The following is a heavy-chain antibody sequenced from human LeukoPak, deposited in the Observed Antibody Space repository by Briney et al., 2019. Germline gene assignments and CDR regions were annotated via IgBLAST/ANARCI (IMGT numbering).Heavy chain of an antibody. V-gene: IGHV4-59*01. D-gene: IGHD6-19*01. CDR2: IYYSGST. CDR3: ARGGSGFTSSAFDI. J-gene: IGHJ3*02. Sequence: SETLSLTCTVSGDSISSYYWSWIRQPPGKGLEWIGYIYYSGSTNYNPSLKSRVTISVDTSKNQFSLKLSSVTAADTAVYYCARGGSGFTSSAFDIWGQGTMVTVSS. CDR1: GDSISSYY.